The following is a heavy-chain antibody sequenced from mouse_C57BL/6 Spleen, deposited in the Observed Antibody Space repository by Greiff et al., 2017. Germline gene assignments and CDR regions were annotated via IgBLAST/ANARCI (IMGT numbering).Heavy chain of an antibody. Sequence: VQLQQSGPELVKPGASVKIPCKASGYPFPDYNLDWVRPTNGKTLEWMGDINPNNGGTIYSQKLKGKATLTVAKSSNTAYMELRSLTSEDTAVYYCARKGRLGLYYFDYWGQGTTLTVSS. D-gene: IGHD4-1*01. CDR3: ARKGRLGLYYFDY. CDR2: INPNNGGT. CDR1: GYPFPDYN. J-gene: IGHJ2*01. V-gene: IGHV1-18*01.